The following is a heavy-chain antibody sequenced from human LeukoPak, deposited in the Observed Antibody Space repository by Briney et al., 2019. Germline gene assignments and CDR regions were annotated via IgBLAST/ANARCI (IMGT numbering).Heavy chain of an antibody. Sequence: SVKVSCKASGGTFSSYAISWGRQGPGEGLGWRGGTIPIFGTANYAQKFQGRVTSTADESTSTAYMELSSLRSEDTAVYYCARTYYYGSGSQNWFDPWGQGTLVTVSS. CDR1: GGTFSSYA. CDR3: ARTYYYGSGSQNWFDP. CDR2: TIPIFGTA. J-gene: IGHJ5*02. D-gene: IGHD3-10*01. V-gene: IGHV1-69*01.